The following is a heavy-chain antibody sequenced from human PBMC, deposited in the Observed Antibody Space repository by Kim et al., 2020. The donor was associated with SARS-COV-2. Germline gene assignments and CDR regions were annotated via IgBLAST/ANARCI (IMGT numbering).Heavy chain of an antibody. Sequence: SETLSLTCAVYGGSFSGYYWSWIRQPPGKGLEWIGEINHSGSTNYNPSLKSRVTISVDTSKNQFSLKLSSVTAADTAVYYCARRGKQWLGREDYWGQGTL. J-gene: IGHJ4*02. CDR2: INHSGST. V-gene: IGHV4-34*01. CDR3: ARRGKQWLGREDY. CDR1: GGSFSGYY. D-gene: IGHD6-19*01.